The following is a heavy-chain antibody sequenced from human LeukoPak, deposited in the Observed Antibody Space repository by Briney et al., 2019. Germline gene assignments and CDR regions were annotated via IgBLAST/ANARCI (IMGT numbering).Heavy chain of an antibody. CDR2: INQYESAK. Sequence: GGPLRLSCAASGFTYSRYWMSWVRQAPGKGLEWVASINQYESAKLYVDYVKGRFTISRDNSKNTLYLQMNSLRAEDTAVYYCAKSGGTMVRGVIKSIDYWGQGTLVTVSS. D-gene: IGHD3-10*01. J-gene: IGHJ4*02. V-gene: IGHV3-7*03. CDR1: GFTYSRYW. CDR3: AKSGGTMVRGVIKSIDY.